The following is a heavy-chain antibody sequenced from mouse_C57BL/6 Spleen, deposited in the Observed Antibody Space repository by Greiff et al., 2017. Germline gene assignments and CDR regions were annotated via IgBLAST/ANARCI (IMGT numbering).Heavy chain of an antibody. CDR2: IDPSDSET. V-gene: IGHV1-52*01. Sequence: QVQLKQPGAELVRPGSSVKLSCKASGYTFTSYWMHWVKQRPIQGLEWIGNIDPSDSETHYNQKFKDKATLTVDKSSSTAYMQLSSLTSEDSAVYYCARKGIYYGSSSYYFDYWGQGTTLTVSS. CDR1: GYTFTSYW. CDR3: ARKGIYYGSSSYYFDY. D-gene: IGHD1-1*01. J-gene: IGHJ2*01.